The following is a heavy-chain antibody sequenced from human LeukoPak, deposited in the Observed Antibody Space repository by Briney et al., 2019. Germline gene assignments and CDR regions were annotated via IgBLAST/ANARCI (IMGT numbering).Heavy chain of an antibody. D-gene: IGHD5-18*01. CDR1: GFTFSNNA. J-gene: IGHJ6*02. V-gene: IGHV3-30-3*01. CDR3: ARDAVDTANAV. Sequence: GGSLRLSCAASGFTFSNNAMHWVRQAPGKGLEWVAVISYDGSNKYYADSVKGRFTISRDNAKNTLYLQMNSLRAEDTAVYYCARDAVDTANAVWGQGTTVTVSS. CDR2: ISYDGSNK.